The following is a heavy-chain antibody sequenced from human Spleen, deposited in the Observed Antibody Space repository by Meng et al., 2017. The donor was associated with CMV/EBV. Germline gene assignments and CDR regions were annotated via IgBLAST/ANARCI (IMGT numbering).Heavy chain of an antibody. Sequence: FSGDYIPWVRQAPGQGLEWMGWITPNSGDTNFAQKFQGRVTMARDTSISTAYMELSRLTSDDTAVYYCAREDYYDTSTYRSLYTWFDPWGQGTLVTVSS. V-gene: IGHV1-2*02. CDR1: FSGDY. J-gene: IGHJ5*02. CDR2: ITPNSGDT. D-gene: IGHD3-22*01. CDR3: AREDYYDTSTYRSLYTWFDP.